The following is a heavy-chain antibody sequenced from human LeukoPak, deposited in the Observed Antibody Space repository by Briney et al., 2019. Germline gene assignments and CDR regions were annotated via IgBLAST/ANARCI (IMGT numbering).Heavy chain of an antibody. V-gene: IGHV1-18*01. D-gene: IGHD6-19*01. Sequence: ASVKVSCKASGYTFTSYGISWVRQAPGQGLEWMGWISAYNGNTNYAQKLQGRVTMTTDTSTSTAYMELRSLRFDDTAVYYCARDKAVAGTGSPDYWGQGTLVTVSS. J-gene: IGHJ4*02. CDR3: ARDKAVAGTGSPDY. CDR1: GYTFTSYG. CDR2: ISAYNGNT.